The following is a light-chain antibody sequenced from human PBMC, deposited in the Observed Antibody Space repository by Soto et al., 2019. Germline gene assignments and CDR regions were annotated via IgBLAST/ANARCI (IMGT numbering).Light chain of an antibody. J-gene: IGLJ1*01. Sequence: QSALTQPASVSGSPGQSITISCTGTSSDVGGYKYVSWYQQHPGKAPKLVIYEVSNRPSGISNRFSGSKSGNTASLTISGLQAEDEAEYYCISYTSSSTYVFGTGTKVTVL. CDR1: SSDVGGYKY. V-gene: IGLV2-14*01. CDR2: EVS. CDR3: ISYTSSSTYV.